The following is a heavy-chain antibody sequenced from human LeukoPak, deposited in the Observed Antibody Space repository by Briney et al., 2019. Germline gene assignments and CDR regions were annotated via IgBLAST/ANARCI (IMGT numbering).Heavy chain of an antibody. J-gene: IGHJ4*02. CDR3: ASVLYCGADCYSGRYFFDY. CDR1: GYSFTSYG. V-gene: IGHV1-18*01. CDR2: ISVYNGNT. Sequence: GASVKVSCKASGYSFTSYGISWVRQAPGQGLEWMGWISVYNGNTKYAQRLQGRVTMTTDTSTSTVYMELSSLRSEDTAVYYCASVLYCGADCYSGRYFFDYWGQGTLVTVSS. D-gene: IGHD2-21*02.